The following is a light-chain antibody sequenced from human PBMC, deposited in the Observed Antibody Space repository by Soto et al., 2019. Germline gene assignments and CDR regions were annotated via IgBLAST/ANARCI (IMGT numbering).Light chain of an antibody. Sequence: QSVLTQPPPASGTPGQRVTISCSGSSSNIGSDSVSWYQLLPGTAPKLLIYNNNQRPSGVPDRFSGSKSGTSASLAISGLQSEDEADYYCAAWDGSLNGWVFGGGTKVTVL. V-gene: IGLV1-44*01. J-gene: IGLJ3*02. CDR3: AAWDGSLNGWV. CDR1: SSNIGSDS. CDR2: NNN.